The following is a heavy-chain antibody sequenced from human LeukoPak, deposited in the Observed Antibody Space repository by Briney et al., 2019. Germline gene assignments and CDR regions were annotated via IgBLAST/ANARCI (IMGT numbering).Heavy chain of an antibody. V-gene: IGHV3-33*01. CDR1: RFTFSTYG. Sequence: GGSLRLSCAASRFTFSTYGFHWVRQAPGEGLEWATFISNDGITRYYAESVKGRFTISRDNSKSTLYLQMNNLRAEDTAVYYCARDIWGNNGYYTDYWGQGTLVTVSS. D-gene: IGHD3-22*01. CDR3: ARDIWGNNGYYTDY. J-gene: IGHJ4*02. CDR2: ISNDGITR.